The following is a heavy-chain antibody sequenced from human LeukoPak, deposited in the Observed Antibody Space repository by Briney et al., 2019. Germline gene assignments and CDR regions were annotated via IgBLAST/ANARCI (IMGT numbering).Heavy chain of an antibody. CDR3: ARRRQLVQNFAYYYYYGMDV. D-gene: IGHD6-13*01. CDR1: GFTFSSYW. V-gene: IGHV3-74*01. J-gene: IGHJ6*04. CDR2: INSDGSST. Sequence: GESLRLSCAASGFTFSSYWMHWVRQAPGKGLVWVSRINSDGSSTSYADSVKGRFTISRGNAKNTLYLQMNSLRAEDTAVYYCARRRQLVQNFAYYYYYGMDVWGKGTTVTVSS.